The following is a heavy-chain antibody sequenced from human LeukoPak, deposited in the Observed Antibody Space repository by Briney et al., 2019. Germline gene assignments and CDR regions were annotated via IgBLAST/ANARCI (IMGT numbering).Heavy chain of an antibody. V-gene: IGHV1-69*13. CDR3: ARVVTIFGVVSHFAG. CDR1: GATVTSYA. Sequence: SVKVSCKASGATVTSYAISRVRQAPGQGLGWMGGIIPIFGTANYAQTFQGRVTITADESTSTAYMELSSLRSEDTAVYYCARVVTIFGVVSHFAGWGQGTPVT. D-gene: IGHD3-3*01. CDR2: IIPIFGTA. J-gene: IGHJ4*02.